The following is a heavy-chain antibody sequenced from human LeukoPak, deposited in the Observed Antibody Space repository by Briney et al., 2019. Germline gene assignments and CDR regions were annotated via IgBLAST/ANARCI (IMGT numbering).Heavy chain of an antibody. V-gene: IGHV1-2*02. Sequence: ASVKVSCKASGYTFTGYYMHWVRQAPGQGLEWMGWINPNSGGTNYAQKFQGRVTMTRDTSISTAYMELSRLRSDDTAVYYCARDRIGQYYDFWSGYAYYFDYWGQGTLVTVSS. J-gene: IGHJ4*02. D-gene: IGHD3-3*01. CDR3: ARDRIGQYYDFWSGYAYYFDY. CDR2: INPNSGGT. CDR1: GYTFTGYY.